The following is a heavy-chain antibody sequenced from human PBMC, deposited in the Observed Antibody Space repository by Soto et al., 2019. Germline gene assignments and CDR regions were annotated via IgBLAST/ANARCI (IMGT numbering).Heavy chain of an antibody. J-gene: IGHJ4*02. Sequence: QVQLQESGPGLVKPSETLSLTCSVSGDSVTTGSYFWSWIRQLLGKVLEWIGYIQAIGSTNYNPSLNRRVYNSLDTSKNQFSLMLTSVTAADTAIYYCMRANSRGHWAAWYWGQGTLVTVSS. CDR2: IQAIGST. CDR1: GDSVTTGSYF. CDR3: MRANSRGHWAAWY. D-gene: IGHD3-22*01. V-gene: IGHV4-61*01.